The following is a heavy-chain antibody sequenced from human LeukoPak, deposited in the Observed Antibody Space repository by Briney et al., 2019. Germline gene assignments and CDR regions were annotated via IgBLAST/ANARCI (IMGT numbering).Heavy chain of an antibody. J-gene: IGHJ4*02. CDR1: GGSISSSSYS. D-gene: IGHD4-17*01. CDR3: ASSVYGDLHQPFDY. CDR2: IYYSGST. V-gene: IGHV4-39*01. Sequence: SETLSLTCTVSGGSISSSSYSWGWIRQPPGKGLEWIGSIYYSGSTYYNPSLKSRVTISVDTSKNQFSLKLSSATAADTAVYYCASSVYGDLHQPFDYWGQGTLVTVSS.